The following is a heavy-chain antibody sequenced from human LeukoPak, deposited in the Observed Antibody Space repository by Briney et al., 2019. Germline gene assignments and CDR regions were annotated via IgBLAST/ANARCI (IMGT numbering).Heavy chain of an antibody. Sequence: SETLSLTCTVSGGSISSSSYYWGWIRQPPGKGLEWIGSIYYSGSTYYNPSLKSRVTISVDTSKNQFSLKLSSVTAADTAVYYCARDIVVVPAAQPCNWFDPWGQGTLVTVSS. CDR2: IYYSGST. J-gene: IGHJ5*02. CDR3: ARDIVVVPAAQPCNWFDP. V-gene: IGHV4-39*07. CDR1: GGSISSSSYY. D-gene: IGHD2-2*01.